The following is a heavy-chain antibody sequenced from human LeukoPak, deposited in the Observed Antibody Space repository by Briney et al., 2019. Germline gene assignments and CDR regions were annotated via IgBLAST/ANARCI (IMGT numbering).Heavy chain of an antibody. V-gene: IGHV1-46*01. D-gene: IGHD2-15*01. CDR3: ARDRPHCSGGSCYSVHWFDP. CDR2: INPSGGST. J-gene: IGHJ5*02. CDR1: GYTLTSYY. Sequence: ASVKVSCKASGYTLTSYYMHWVRQAPGQGLEWMGIINPSGGSTSYAQKFQGRVTMTRDMSTSTVYMELSSLRSEDTAVYYCARDRPHCSGGSCYSVHWFDPWGQGTLVTVSS.